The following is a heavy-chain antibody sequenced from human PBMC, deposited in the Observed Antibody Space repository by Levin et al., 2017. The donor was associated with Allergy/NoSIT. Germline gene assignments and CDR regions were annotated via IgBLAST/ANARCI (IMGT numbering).Heavy chain of an antibody. V-gene: IGHV4-39*01. Sequence: KTSETLSLTCTVSGGSISSSSYYWGWIRQPPGKGLEWIGSIYYSGSTYYNPSLKSRVTISVDTSKNQFSLKLSSVTAADTAVYYCARQSRITMVRGVPLYYFDYWGQGTLVTVSS. J-gene: IGHJ4*02. CDR3: ARQSRITMVRGVPLYYFDY. D-gene: IGHD3-10*01. CDR1: GGSISSSSYY. CDR2: IYYSGST.